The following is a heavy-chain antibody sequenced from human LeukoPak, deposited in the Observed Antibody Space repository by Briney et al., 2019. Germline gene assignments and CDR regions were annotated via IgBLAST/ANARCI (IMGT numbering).Heavy chain of an antibody. V-gene: IGHV4-30-4*01. J-gene: IGHJ6*02. CDR1: GGSISSGDYY. D-gene: IGHD3-3*01. Sequence: SETLSLTCTVSGGSISSGDYYWSWIHQPPGKGLGWIGYIYYSGSTYYNPSLKSRVTISVDTSKNQFSLKLSSVTAADTAVYYCARAYYDFWSGYWKNYYYGMDVWGQGTTVTVSS. CDR3: ARAYYDFWSGYWKNYYYGMDV. CDR2: IYYSGST.